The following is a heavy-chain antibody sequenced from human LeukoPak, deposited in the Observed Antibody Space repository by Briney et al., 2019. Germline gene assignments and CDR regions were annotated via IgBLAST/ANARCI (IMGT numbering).Heavy chain of an antibody. CDR3: AKDIRFGVREVITIDY. V-gene: IGHV3-23*01. J-gene: IGHJ4*02. CDR2: ISGSGGST. D-gene: IGHD3-10*01. Sequence: GGSLRLSCAASGFTFSSYAVSWVRQAPGKGLEWVSAISGSGGSTYYADSVEGRFTISRDNSKNTLYLQMNSLRAEDTAVYYCAKDIRFGVREVITIDYWGQGTLVTVSS. CDR1: GFTFSSYA.